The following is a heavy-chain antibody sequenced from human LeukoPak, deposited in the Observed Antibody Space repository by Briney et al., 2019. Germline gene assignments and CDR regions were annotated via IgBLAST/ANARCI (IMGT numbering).Heavy chain of an antibody. CDR2: IVVGSGNT. D-gene: IGHD2-21*02. CDR3: AAGYENVYCGGDCYAGWAFDP. V-gene: IGHV1-58*01. Sequence: TSVKVSCKASGFTFTSSAVQWVRQARGQRLEWIGWIVVGSGNTNYAQKFQERVTITRDMSTSTAYMELSSLRSEETAVYYCAAGYENVYCGGDCYAGWAFDPWGQGTLVTVSS. CDR1: GFTFTSSA. J-gene: IGHJ5*02.